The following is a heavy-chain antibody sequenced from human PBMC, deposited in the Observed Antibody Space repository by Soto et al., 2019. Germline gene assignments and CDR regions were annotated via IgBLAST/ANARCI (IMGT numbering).Heavy chain of an antibody. CDR3: ARESSGTQYFDY. V-gene: IGHV1-18*04. Sequence: QVQLVQSGAEVKKPGASVKVSCKAFGYTFTTYGINWVRQAPGQGLEWMGWVSPYNGDTTYAQKVQGRVTMTTDTSTRTAYMELSSLISEDTAVYFCARESSGTQYFDYWGQGTLVTVSS. CDR2: VSPYNGDT. D-gene: IGHD6-19*01. CDR1: GYTFTTYG. J-gene: IGHJ4*02.